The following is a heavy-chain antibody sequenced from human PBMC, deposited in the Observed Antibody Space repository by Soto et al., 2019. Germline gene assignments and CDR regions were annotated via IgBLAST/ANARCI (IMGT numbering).Heavy chain of an antibody. D-gene: IGHD2-2*01. CDR2: INAGNGNT. J-gene: IGHJ6*02. V-gene: IGHV1-3*01. CDR1: GYTFTSYA. Sequence: ASVKVSFKASGYTFTSYAMHWVRQAPGQRLEWMGWINAGNGNTKYSQKFQGRVTITRDTSASTAYMELSSLRSEDTAVYYCARGGGEYQLLPYYYYYGMDVWGQGTTVTVSS. CDR3: ARGGGEYQLLPYYYYYGMDV.